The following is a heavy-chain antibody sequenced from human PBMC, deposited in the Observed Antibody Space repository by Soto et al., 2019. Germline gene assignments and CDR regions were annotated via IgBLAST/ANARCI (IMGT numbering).Heavy chain of an antibody. CDR3: GRGTVSYYYYAMDV. CDR1: GFTFSSYG. CDR2: IWIDGSDK. V-gene: IGHV3-33*01. Sequence: QEPLVESGGGVVQPGRSLRVSCAASGFTFSSYGMHWVRQAPGKGLEWVALIWIDGSDKYYADSVKGRFAISRDNSKNTLYLQMDSLRVEDTAVYYCGRGTVSYYYYAMDVWGQGTTVTVSS. J-gene: IGHJ6*02. D-gene: IGHD4-17*01.